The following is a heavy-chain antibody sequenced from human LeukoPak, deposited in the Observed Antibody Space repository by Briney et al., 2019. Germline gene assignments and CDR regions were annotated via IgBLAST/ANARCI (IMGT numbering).Heavy chain of an antibody. CDR2: INPNSGGT. CDR1: GYTFTGYY. J-gene: IGHJ4*02. V-gene: IGHV1-2*02. CDR3: AREGRLIAARPGVDY. Sequence: ASVKVSCKASGYTFTGYYMHWVRQAPGQGLEWMGWINPNSGGTNYAQKFQGRVTMTRDTSISTAYMELSRLRSDDTAVYYCAREGRLIAARPGVDYWGQGMLVTVSS. D-gene: IGHD6-6*01.